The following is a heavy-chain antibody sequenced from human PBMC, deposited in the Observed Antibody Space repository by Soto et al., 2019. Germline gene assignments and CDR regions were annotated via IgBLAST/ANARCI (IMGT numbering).Heavy chain of an antibody. CDR3: ARGKAHSGYDY. CDR1: GFTFSSYT. CDR2: ISSSSSYI. Sequence: EVLLLESGGGLVQPGGSLRLSCAASGFTFSSYTMNWVRQAPGKGLEWVSSISSSSSYIYYADSVKGRFTISRDNAKNSLYLQMNSLRAEDTAVYYCARGKAHSGYDYWGQGTLVTVSS. D-gene: IGHD5-12*01. V-gene: IGHV3-21*01. J-gene: IGHJ4*02.